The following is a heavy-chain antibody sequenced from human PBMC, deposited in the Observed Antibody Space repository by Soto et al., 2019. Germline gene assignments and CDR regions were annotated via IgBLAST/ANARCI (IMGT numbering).Heavy chain of an antibody. D-gene: IGHD3-10*01. CDR3: ARAGAAPYYYYGLDV. V-gene: IGHV1-18*01. CDR2: IRAYNGDT. CDR1: GYTFSAYD. Sequence: GASVKVSCKTSGYTFSAYDIYWVRQAPGQGLEWMGSIRAYNGDTNYAQKFQTRVTMTTDKSTDTAYMDLRSLTSDNTAIYYCARAGAAPYYYYGLDVWGQGTTVTVSS. J-gene: IGHJ6*02.